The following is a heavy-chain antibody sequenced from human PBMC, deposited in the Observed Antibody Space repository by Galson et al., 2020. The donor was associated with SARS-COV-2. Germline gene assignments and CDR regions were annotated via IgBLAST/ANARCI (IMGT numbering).Heavy chain of an antibody. CDR3: SREGITMVRGVRCWCDP. CDR2: INPNSGGT. Sequence: ASVKVSCKASGYTFTGYYMHCVRQAPGQGLEWMGWINPNSGGTNYAQKFQGRVTMIRNTSISTAYMELRRLRSDDTAVYYCSREGITMVRGVRCWCDPWGQGTLVTVSS. D-gene: IGHD3-10*01. CDR1: GYTFTGYY. J-gene: IGHJ5*02. V-gene: IGHV1-2*02.